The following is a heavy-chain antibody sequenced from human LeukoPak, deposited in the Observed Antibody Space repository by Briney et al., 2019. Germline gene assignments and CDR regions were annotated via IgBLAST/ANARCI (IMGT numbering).Heavy chain of an antibody. J-gene: IGHJ6*02. CDR3: AREGREYDPRESYRGYSGLDV. D-gene: IGHD2-15*01. CDR1: GFTFNIYA. CDR2: IRTNAYGGAT. V-gene: IGHV3-49*04. Sequence: GGSLRLSCTASGFTFNIYAVNWVRQAPGKGLEWLGFIRTNAYGGATESAAAVEGRFIISRDDSKNVVYLQINSLKTEDTGLYFCAREGREYDPRESYRGYSGLDVWGQGTTVTVSS.